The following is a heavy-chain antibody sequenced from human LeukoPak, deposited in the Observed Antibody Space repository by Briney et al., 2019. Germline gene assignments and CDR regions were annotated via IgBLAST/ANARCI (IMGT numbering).Heavy chain of an antibody. Sequence: ASVKVSCKASGYTFTGYYMHWVRQAPGQGLEWMGWINPNSGGTNYAQKFQGRVTMTRDTSISTAYMELSRLRSDDAAVYYCATDSVGGSYYGDDYWGQGTLVTVSS. J-gene: IGHJ4*02. V-gene: IGHV1-2*02. CDR3: ATDSVGGSYYGDDY. D-gene: IGHD1-26*01. CDR2: INPNSGGT. CDR1: GYTFTGYY.